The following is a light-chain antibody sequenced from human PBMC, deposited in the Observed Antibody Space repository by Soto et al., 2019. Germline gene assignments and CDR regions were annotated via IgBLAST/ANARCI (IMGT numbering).Light chain of an antibody. CDR1: QSVSSN. J-gene: IGKJ1*01. V-gene: IGKV3-15*01. CDR2: GAS. CDR3: QQYNNWPPWT. Sequence: EIVMTQSPATLPVSAGERATLSCRASQSVSSNLAWYQQKPGQAPRLLIYGASTRATGIPARFSGSGSGTEFTLTISSPQYDDFAAHYCQQYNNWPPWTFGQGTKVDIK.